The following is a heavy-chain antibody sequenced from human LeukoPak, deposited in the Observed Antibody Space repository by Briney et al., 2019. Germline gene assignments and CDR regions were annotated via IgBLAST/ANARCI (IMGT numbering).Heavy chain of an antibody. CDR2: MNPNSSNT. Sequence: GASVNVSCKACVYTFTSYDINWVRQATAQGRAWMGWMNPNSSNTGYPQKFQARVSNTRHTAISTAYMELTSLRSQDTAVYYCESGEKAQLVRGVRSYYYYYMDVWGKGTTVTVSS. CDR1: VYTFTSYD. J-gene: IGHJ6*03. V-gene: IGHV1-8*03. CDR3: ESGEKAQLVRGVRSYYYYYMDV. D-gene: IGHD6-13*01.